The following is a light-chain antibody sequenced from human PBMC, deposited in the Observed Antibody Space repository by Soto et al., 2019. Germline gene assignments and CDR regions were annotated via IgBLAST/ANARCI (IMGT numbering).Light chain of an antibody. CDR1: QSISNY. V-gene: IGKV1-39*01. CDR3: QQRYSLSPLT. J-gene: IGKJ4*01. CDR2: AAS. Sequence: DIQMTQSPSSLFASVGDIVIITSRTSQSISNYLNGYPHKPGKAPKVLISAASNLQSAGPSKFSGSGAGTVFTLTIISLQPQDFATDFCQQRYSLSPLTFGGGTKVDIK.